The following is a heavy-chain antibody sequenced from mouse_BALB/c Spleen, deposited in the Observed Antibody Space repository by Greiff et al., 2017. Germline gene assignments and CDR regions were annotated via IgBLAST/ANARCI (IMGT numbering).Heavy chain of an antibody. J-gene: IGHJ4*01. CDR3: TRRVAKDAMDY. CDR2: IDPSDSYT. CDR1: GYTFTSYW. Sequence: VKLVESGAELAKPGASVKMSCKASGYTFTSYWMHWVKQRPGQGLEWIGVIDPSDSYTSYNQKFKGKATLTVDTSSSTAYMQLSSLTSEDSAVYYCTRRVAKDAMDYWGQGTSVTVSS. D-gene: IGHD1-1*02. V-gene: IGHV1S127*01.